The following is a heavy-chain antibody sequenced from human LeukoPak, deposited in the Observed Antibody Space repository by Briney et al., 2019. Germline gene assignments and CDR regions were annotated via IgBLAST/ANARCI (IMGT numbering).Heavy chain of an antibody. CDR1: GFTFSSYE. CDR2: ISGSGGST. V-gene: IGHV3-23*01. D-gene: IGHD4-17*01. Sequence: HPGGSLRLSCAASGFTFSSYEMNWVRQAPGKGLEWVSAISGSGGSTYYADSVKGRFTISRDNSKNTLYLQMNSLRAEDTAVYYCAKGQMVTVTTGFDPWGQGTLVTVSS. CDR3: AKGQMVTVTTGFDP. J-gene: IGHJ5*02.